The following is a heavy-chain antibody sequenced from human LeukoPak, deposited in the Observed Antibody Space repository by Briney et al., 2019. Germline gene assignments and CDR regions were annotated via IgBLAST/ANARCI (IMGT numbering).Heavy chain of an antibody. D-gene: IGHD6-13*01. Sequence: ASVTVACKVSGYTFTSYGISWVRQAPGQGLEWMGWISAYNGNTNYAQKLQGRVTMTTVTSTSTAYMELRSLRSDDTAVYYCARVQGTNSSSWYEWGQGTLVTVSS. J-gene: IGHJ4*02. CDR2: ISAYNGNT. CDR1: GYTFTSYG. V-gene: IGHV1-18*01. CDR3: ARVQGTNSSSWYE.